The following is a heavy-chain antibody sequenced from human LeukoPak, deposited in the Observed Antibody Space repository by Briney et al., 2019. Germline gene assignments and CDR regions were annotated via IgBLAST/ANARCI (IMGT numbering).Heavy chain of an antibody. V-gene: IGHV4-59*01. CDR2: IYYSGST. CDR3: AREGSYGYFDY. D-gene: IGHD5-18*01. J-gene: IGHJ4*02. CDR1: GGSISSYY. Sequence: SETLSFTCTVSGGSISSYYWSWIRQPPGKGLEWIGYIYYSGSTNYNPSLKSRVTISVDTSKNQFSLKLSSVTAADTAVYYCAREGSYGYFDYWGQETLVTVSS.